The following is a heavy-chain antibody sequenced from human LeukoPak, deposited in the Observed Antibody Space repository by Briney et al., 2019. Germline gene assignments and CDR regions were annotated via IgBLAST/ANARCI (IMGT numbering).Heavy chain of an antibody. CDR1: GFTFDDYA. V-gene: IGHV3-43D*03. CDR2: ISWDGGST. D-gene: IGHD2-2*02. CDR3: AKDSVPAAIDFDY. J-gene: IGHJ4*02. Sequence: GGSLRLSCAASGFTFDDYAMHWVRQAPGKGLEWVSLISWDGGSTYYADSVKGRFTISRDNSKNTLYLQMNSLRAEDTAVYYCAKDSVPAAIDFDYWGQGTLVTVSS.